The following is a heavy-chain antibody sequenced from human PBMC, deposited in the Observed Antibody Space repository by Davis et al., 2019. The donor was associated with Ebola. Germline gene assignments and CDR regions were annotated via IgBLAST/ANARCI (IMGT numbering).Heavy chain of an antibody. V-gene: IGHV4-39*01. CDR2: IYYSGST. Sequence: SETLSLTCTVSGGSISSSSHYWGWIRQPPGKGLEWIGSIYYSGSTYYNPSLKRRVTISVDTSKNQFSLKLSSVTAADTAVYYCARKGAYYYGSGSYYISPKFDPWGQGTLVTVSS. CDR1: GGSISSSSHY. J-gene: IGHJ5*02. CDR3: ARKGAYYYGSGSYYISPKFDP. D-gene: IGHD3-10*01.